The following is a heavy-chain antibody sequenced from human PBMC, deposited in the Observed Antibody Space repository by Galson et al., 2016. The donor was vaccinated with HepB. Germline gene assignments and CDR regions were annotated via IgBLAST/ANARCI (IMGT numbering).Heavy chain of an antibody. Sequence: CAISGDSVSSSTAAWSWIRQSPSRGLQWLGRTYYRSKWYNDYAVSVKSRVTINPDTSKNQFSLQLTPVTPDDTAIYYCARVYCIGTNCYPPPSKGTFDIWGQGTVVTVSS. V-gene: IGHV6-1*01. CDR3: ARVYCIGTNCYPPPSKGTFDI. CDR1: GDSVSSSTAA. J-gene: IGHJ3*02. CDR2: TYYRSKWYN. D-gene: IGHD2-2*01.